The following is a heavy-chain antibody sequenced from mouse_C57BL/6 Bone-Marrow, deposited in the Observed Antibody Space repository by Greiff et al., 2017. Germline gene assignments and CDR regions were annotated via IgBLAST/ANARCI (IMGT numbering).Heavy chain of an antibody. Sequence: EVQGVESGGGLVKPGGSLKLSCAASGFTFSDYGMHWVRQAPEKGLEWVAYISSGSSTNYYAATVKGRFTISRDNAKNTLFLQMTSLRSEDTAMYYCARGIYGNYDAYWGQGTLVTVSA. V-gene: IGHV5-17*01. CDR3: ARGIYGNYDAY. J-gene: IGHJ3*01. D-gene: IGHD2-1*01. CDR2: ISSGSSTN. CDR1: GFTFSDYG.